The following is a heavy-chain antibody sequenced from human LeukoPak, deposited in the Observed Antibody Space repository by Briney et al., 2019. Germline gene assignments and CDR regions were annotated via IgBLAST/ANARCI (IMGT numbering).Heavy chain of an antibody. J-gene: IGHJ4*02. D-gene: IGHD3-22*01. CDR1: GFTFSNAW. V-gene: IGHV3-15*01. CDR3: TTNLYYDSIVSVRPIRKNPSYYVDY. Sequence: GGSLRLSCAASGFTFSNAWMSWVRQAPGKGLEWVGRIKSKTDGGTTDYAAPVKGRFTISRDDSKNTLYLQMNSLKTEDTAVYYCTTNLYYDSIVSVRPIRKNPSYYVDYWGQGTLVTVSS. CDR2: IKSKTDGGTT.